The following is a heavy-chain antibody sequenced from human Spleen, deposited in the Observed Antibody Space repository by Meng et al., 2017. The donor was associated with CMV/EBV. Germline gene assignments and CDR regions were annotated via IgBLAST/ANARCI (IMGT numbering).Heavy chain of an antibody. J-gene: IGHJ6*02. V-gene: IGHV3-66*02. D-gene: IGHD3-22*01. Sequence: GGSLRLSCAVSGFTVTSYEMSWVRQAPGKGLEWVSVAYSGGTTYYADSVKGRFTVSRDNSKNTFYLLMNSLTAEDTAIYFCRGWLGHSSATDVWGQGTSVTVS. CDR3: RGWLGHSSATDV. CDR2: AYSGGTT. CDR1: GFTVTSYE.